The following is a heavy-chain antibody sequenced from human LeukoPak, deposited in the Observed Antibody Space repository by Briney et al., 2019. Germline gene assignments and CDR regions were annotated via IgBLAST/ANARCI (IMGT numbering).Heavy chain of an antibody. V-gene: IGHV3-30*18. Sequence: SGGSLRLSCAASGFTFSSYAMSWVRQAPGKGLEWVAVISYDGSNKYYADSVKGRFTISRDNSKNTLYLQMNSLRAEDTAVYYCAKPYYDSSGYYYYYYGMDVWGQGTTVTVSS. J-gene: IGHJ6*02. D-gene: IGHD3-22*01. CDR1: GFTFSSYA. CDR2: ISYDGSNK. CDR3: AKPYYDSSGYYYYYYGMDV.